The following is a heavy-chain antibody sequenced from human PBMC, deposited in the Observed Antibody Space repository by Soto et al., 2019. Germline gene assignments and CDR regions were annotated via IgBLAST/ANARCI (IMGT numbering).Heavy chain of an antibody. Sequence: QVQLVQSGAEVKKPGASVKVSCKASGYTFTSYAMHWVRQAPGQRLEWMGWINAGNGNTKYSQKFQGRVTITRDTSASTAYMELSSLRSEDTAVYYCARDRFELAAGPGIDYWGQGTLVTVSS. CDR1: GYTFTSYA. J-gene: IGHJ4*02. V-gene: IGHV1-3*01. CDR2: INAGNGNT. CDR3: ARDRFELAAGPGIDY. D-gene: IGHD6-13*01.